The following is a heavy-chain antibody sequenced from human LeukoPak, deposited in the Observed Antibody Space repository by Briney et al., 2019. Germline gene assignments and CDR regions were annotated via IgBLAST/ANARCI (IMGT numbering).Heavy chain of an antibody. V-gene: IGHV3-48*03. CDR1: GFTFSSYE. Sequence: GGSLRLSCAASGFTFSSYEMNWVRQAPGKGLEWVSYISSSGSTIYYADSVKGRFTISRDNAKNSLYLQMNSLRAEDTAVYYCARDLRLGMMDYWGQGTLVTVSS. CDR2: ISSSGSTI. D-gene: IGHD3-16*01. J-gene: IGHJ4*02. CDR3: ARDLRLGMMDY.